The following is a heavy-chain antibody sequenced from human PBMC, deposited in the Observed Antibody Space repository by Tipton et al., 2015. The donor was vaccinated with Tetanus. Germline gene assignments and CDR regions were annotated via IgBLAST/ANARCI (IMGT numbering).Heavy chain of an antibody. Sequence: QLVQSGAEVKKPGASVKVSCKASGYTFTGYYMHWVRQAPGQGLEWMGWINPNSGGTNYAQKFQDRVTMTRDTSMSTAYMELSRLRSDDTAVYYCARRRKRPAATSNWFDPWGQGTLVTVSS. CDR3: ARRRKRPAATSNWFDP. CDR1: GYTFTGYY. D-gene: IGHD2-2*01. V-gene: IGHV1-2*02. CDR2: INPNSGGT. J-gene: IGHJ5*02.